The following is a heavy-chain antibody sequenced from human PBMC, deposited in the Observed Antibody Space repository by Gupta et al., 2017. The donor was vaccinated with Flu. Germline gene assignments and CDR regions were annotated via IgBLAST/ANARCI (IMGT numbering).Heavy chain of an antibody. CDR2: INHTGDT. V-gene: IGHV4-34*01. Sequence: QVRLQQWGAGLLKPSGTLSLTCAVYGGSFSGYYWSWIRQSPEKGLEWIGEINHTGDTNYNPSLESRVTISVDTSKYQFSLNLTSVTAADTAVYYCARLRPLLRFLAAWGQGTLVTVSS. CDR1: GGSFSGYY. CDR3: ARLRPLLRFLAA. J-gene: IGHJ5*02. D-gene: IGHD3-3*01.